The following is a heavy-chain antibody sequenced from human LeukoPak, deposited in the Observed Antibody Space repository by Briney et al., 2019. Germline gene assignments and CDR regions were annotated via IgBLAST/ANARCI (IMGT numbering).Heavy chain of an antibody. J-gene: IGHJ4*02. D-gene: IGHD5-18*01. Sequence: PSETLSLTCAVYGGSFSGYYWGWIRQPPGKGLEWIGEINHSGSTNYNPSLKSRVTISVDTSKNQFSLKLSSVTAADTAVYYCASGVYSSVNDYWGQGTLVTVSS. CDR1: GGSFSGYY. CDR2: INHSGST. V-gene: IGHV4-34*01. CDR3: ASGVYSSVNDY.